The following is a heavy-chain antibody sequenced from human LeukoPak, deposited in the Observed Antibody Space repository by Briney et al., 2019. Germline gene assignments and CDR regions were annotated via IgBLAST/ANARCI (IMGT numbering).Heavy chain of an antibody. V-gene: IGHV1-2*02. CDR2: INPNSGGT. CDR1: GYTFTGYY. CDR3: ARFGSGGSYFDY. D-gene: IGHD2-15*01. J-gene: IGHJ4*02. Sequence: ASVKVSCKASGYTFTGYYMHWVRQAPGQGLEWMGWINPNSGGTNYAQKFQGRVTMTTDTSTSTAYMELRSLRSDDTAVYYCARFGSGGSYFDYWGQGTLVTVSS.